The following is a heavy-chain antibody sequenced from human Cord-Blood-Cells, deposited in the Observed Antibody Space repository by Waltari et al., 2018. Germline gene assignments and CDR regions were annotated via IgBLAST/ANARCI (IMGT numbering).Heavy chain of an antibody. CDR2: SNPNSGGT. J-gene: IGHJ3*02. CDR1: GYTFTGYY. CDR3: ARESIAARFAFDI. V-gene: IGHV1-2*06. Sequence: QVQLVQSGAEVKTPGASVKASCKASGYTFTGYYMHWVRQAPGQGLEWMGRSNPNSGGTNYAQKFQGRVTMTRDTSISTAYMELSRLRSDDTAVYYCARESIAARFAFDIWGQGTMVTVSS. D-gene: IGHD6-6*01.